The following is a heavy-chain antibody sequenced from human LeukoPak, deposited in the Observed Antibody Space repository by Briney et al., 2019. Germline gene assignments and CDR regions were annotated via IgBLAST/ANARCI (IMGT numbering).Heavy chain of an antibody. CDR2: IYPGDSDT. V-gene: IGHV5-51*01. D-gene: IGHD4-17*01. Sequence: GESLKIPCKGSGYSFTSYWIGWVRQMPGKGLEWMGIIYPGDSDTRYSPSFQGQVTISADKSISTAYLQWSSLKASDTAMYYCARHLLTYGDYVPFDYWGQGTLVTVSS. CDR3: ARHLLTYGDYVPFDY. J-gene: IGHJ4*02. CDR1: GYSFTSYW.